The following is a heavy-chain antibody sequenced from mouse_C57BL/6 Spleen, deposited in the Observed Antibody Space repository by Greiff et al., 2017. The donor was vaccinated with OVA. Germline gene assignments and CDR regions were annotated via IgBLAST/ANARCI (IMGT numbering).Heavy chain of an antibody. CDR1: GYTFTSYW. V-gene: IGHV1-69*01. CDR2: IDPSDSYT. J-gene: IGHJ2*01. D-gene: IGHD1-1*01. CDR3: ARYYGSSPLGY. Sequence: QVQLQQSGAELVMPGASVKLSCKASGYTFTSYWMHWVKQRPGQGLEWIGEIDPSDSYTNYNQKFKGKSTLTVDKSSSTAYMQLSSLTSEDSAVYYCARYYGSSPLGYWGQGTTLTVSS.